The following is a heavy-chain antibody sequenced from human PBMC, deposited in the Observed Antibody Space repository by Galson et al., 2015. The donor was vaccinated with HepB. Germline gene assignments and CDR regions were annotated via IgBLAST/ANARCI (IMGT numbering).Heavy chain of an antibody. J-gene: IGHJ6*02. CDR1: GFTFSSFA. CDR2: ISYDGGHQ. CDR3: AKAGLESCKGVGCRPNYFYFYGMDV. D-gene: IGHD2-15*01. V-gene: IGHV3-30*04. Sequence: SLRLSCAASGFTFSSFAMHWVRQAAGKGLEWVAVISYDGGHQYSADSVKGRFTISRDNSKNTLYLQMNTLRIEDTAVYYCAKAGLESCKGVGCRPNYFYFYGMDVWGQGTTVIVSS.